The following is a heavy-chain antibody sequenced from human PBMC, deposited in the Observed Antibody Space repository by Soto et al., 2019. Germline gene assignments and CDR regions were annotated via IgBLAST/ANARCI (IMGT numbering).Heavy chain of an antibody. V-gene: IGHV3-23*01. D-gene: IGHD2-21*02. Sequence: GGSLRLSCAASGFTFSSYAMSWVRQAPGKGLEWVSAISGSGGSTYYADSVKGRFTISRDNSKNTLYLQMNSLRAEDTAVYYCAKDLIFGNYYYGMDVWGQGTTVTVSS. CDR2: ISGSGGST. CDR3: AKDLIFGNYYYGMDV. CDR1: GFTFSSYA. J-gene: IGHJ6*02.